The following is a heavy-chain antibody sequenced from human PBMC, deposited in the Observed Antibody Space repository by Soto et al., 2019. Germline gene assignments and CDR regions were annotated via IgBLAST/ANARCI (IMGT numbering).Heavy chain of an antibody. Sequence: QVQLVQSGAEVKKPGASVKVSCKASGYIFPSYGVSWVRQAPGQGLEWVGWISAHDGSTNYAPKVQGRVTMIKETSTNIAYMELRSLRSDDTAVYYCARVGGNGWFADYWGQGTLVTVSS. V-gene: IGHV1-18*01. CDR2: ISAHDGST. CDR1: GYIFPSYG. CDR3: ARVGGNGWFADY. D-gene: IGHD6-19*01. J-gene: IGHJ4*02.